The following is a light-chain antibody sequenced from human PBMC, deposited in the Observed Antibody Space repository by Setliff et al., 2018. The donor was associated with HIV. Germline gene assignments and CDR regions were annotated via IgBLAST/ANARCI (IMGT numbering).Light chain of an antibody. CDR2: GNG. Sequence: SALTQPPSVSGAPGQRVTISCTGSNSNIGAGYDVHWYQQLPGTAPKLLMYGNGNRPSGVPDRFSDSKSGTSASLAITGLQAEDEADYYCQSYDNRLSEEVFGTGTKV. CDR1: NSNIGAGYD. J-gene: IGLJ1*01. V-gene: IGLV1-40*01. CDR3: QSYDNRLSEEV.